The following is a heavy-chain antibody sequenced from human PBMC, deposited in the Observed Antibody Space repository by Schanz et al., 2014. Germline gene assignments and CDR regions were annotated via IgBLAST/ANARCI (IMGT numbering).Heavy chain of an antibody. CDR2: ISYDGSKK. CDR3: ARESSNDIVLVPGAVFDH. J-gene: IGHJ4*02. D-gene: IGHD2-2*01. V-gene: IGHV3-30*03. Sequence: QVQLVESGGGVVQPGRSLRLSCAASGFMFSSYGMHWVRQAPGKGLEWVGVISYDGSKKSYADSVKGRFTISRDNSKNTLYLQMNSLRPEDTAVYYCARESSNDIVLVPGAVFDHWGQGTLVTVSS. CDR1: GFMFSSYG.